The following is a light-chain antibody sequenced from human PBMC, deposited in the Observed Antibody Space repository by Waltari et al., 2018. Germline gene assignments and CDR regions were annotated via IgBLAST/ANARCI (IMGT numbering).Light chain of an antibody. CDR2: ASS. V-gene: IGKV1-9*01. Sequence: DIQLTQSPSFLSASVGDRVTITCRASQGINIYLAWCQQKQGKAPKLLIYASSTLQSGVPSRFSGSGSGTEFTLTISSLQPEDFATYYCQQLNSYPVTFGQGTKLEIK. J-gene: IGKJ2*01. CDR1: QGINIY. CDR3: QQLNSYPVT.